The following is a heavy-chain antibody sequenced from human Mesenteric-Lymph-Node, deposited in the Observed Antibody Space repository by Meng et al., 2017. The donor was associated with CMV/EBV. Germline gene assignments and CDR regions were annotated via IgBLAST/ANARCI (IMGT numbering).Heavy chain of an antibody. D-gene: IGHD6-25*01. CDR1: GFTFSNYA. CDR3: AKFYGFGYSSVQIDC. CDR2: ISGNIITT. V-gene: IGHV3-23*01. J-gene: IGHJ4*02. Sequence: SGFTFSNYAMSWVRQAPGKGLEWVTAISGNIITTYYADSVKGRFTISRDNSKNTLYLQMSSLRAEDTAVYYCAKFYGFGYSSVQIDCWGQGTLVTVSS.